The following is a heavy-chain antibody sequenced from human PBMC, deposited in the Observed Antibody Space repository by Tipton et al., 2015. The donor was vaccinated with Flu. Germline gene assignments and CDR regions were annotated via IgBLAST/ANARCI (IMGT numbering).Heavy chain of an antibody. J-gene: IGHJ4*02. D-gene: IGHD4-23*01. CDR2: IYSGGST. Sequence: SPRLSCAASGFTVSSNYMSWVRQAPGKGLEWVSVIYSGGSTYYADSVKGRFTISRDNSKNTLYLQINSLRAEDTAVYYCARESYGGNSGSFDYWGQGTLVTVSS. CDR1: GFTVSSNY. V-gene: IGHV3-53*01. CDR3: ARESYGGNSGSFDY.